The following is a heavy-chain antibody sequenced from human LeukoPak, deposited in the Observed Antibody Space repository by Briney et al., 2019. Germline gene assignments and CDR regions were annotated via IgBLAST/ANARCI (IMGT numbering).Heavy chain of an antibody. D-gene: IGHD6-19*01. CDR2: ISGSGGST. V-gene: IGHV3-23*01. CDR1: GFTFSSYG. CDR3: ARDSALAQAVMFDY. J-gene: IGHJ4*02. Sequence: GGTLRLSCAASGFTFSSYGMSWVRQAPGKGLEWVSAISGSGGSTYYADSVKGRFTIFRDNSKNTLYLQMNSLRAEDTAVYYCARDSALAQAVMFDYWGQGTLVTVSS.